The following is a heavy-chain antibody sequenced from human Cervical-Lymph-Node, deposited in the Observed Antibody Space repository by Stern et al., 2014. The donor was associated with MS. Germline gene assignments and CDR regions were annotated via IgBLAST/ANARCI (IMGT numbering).Heavy chain of an antibody. CDR3: AKDRGMIVVVTYSLDS. D-gene: IGHD3-22*01. J-gene: IGHJ4*02. CDR2: ISYDGSNA. Sequence: VQSGRSLRLSCVASGFSFSSYGMHCVRQAPGKGLEWVAVISYDGSNAYYADSVKGRFTISRDNSKNTLYLQLNSLRAEDTAVYFCAKDRGMIVVVTYSLDSWGQGTLVTVSS. CDR1: GFSFSSYG. V-gene: IGHV3-30*18.